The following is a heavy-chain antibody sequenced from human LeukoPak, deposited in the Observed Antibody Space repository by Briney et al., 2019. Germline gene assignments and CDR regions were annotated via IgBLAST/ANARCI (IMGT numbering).Heavy chain of an antibody. CDR1: GFTFSSYE. J-gene: IGHJ4*02. D-gene: IGHD2-8*01. CDR3: AKVFFMDY. Sequence: SGGSLRLSCAASGFTFSSYEMNWVRQAPGKGLEWVAAISVSGGSTNYADSVKGRFTISRDNSKNTLYLQMNSLRAEDTAVYYCAKVFFMDYWGQGTLVTVSS. V-gene: IGHV3-23*01. CDR2: ISVSGGST.